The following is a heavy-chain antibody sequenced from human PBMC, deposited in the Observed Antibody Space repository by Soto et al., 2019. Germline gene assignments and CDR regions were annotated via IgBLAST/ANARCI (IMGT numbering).Heavy chain of an antibody. CDR3: ARDRGVAPPVAGNTHSYYYMDV. CDR1: GYSFTNYG. Sequence: QDQLVQSGVEVKKPGASVKVSCKASGYSFTNYGITWVRQAPGQGFEWVGWVSAYNGNTNYAQKFQGRVTMTTDESTSTAYLELRSLRSDDTAVYYCARDRGVAPPVAGNTHSYYYMDVWGKGTTVTVSS. D-gene: IGHD6-19*01. V-gene: IGHV1-18*01. CDR2: VSAYNGNT. J-gene: IGHJ6*03.